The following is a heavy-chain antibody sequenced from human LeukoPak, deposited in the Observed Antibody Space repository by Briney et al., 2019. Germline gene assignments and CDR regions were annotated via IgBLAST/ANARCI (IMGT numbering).Heavy chain of an antibody. Sequence: GGSLRLSCAASGFTFSSYAMSWVRQAPGKGLEWVSAISSSGDSTYYADSVKGRFTISRDNSKNTLYLRMNSLRAEDTAVYYFAKGHCYGSGSYWVWGQGTLVTVSS. CDR1: GFTFSSYA. CDR3: AKGHCYGSGSYWV. D-gene: IGHD3-10*01. J-gene: IGHJ4*02. CDR2: ISSSGDST. V-gene: IGHV3-23*01.